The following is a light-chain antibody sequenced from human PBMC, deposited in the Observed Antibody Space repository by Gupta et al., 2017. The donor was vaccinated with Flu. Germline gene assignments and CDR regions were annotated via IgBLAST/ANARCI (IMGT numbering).Light chain of an antibody. CDR1: QSVGSS. V-gene: IGKV3-15*01. Sequence: MVMTQSPATLSVSPGERATLSCRASQSVGSSLAWYQQKPGQAPRLLIYGASTRATGIPVRFSGSGSGTEFTLTINSLQSEDFAIYYCQQYNNWPPWTFGQGTKVEIK. J-gene: IGKJ1*01. CDR3: QQYNNWPPWT. CDR2: GAS.